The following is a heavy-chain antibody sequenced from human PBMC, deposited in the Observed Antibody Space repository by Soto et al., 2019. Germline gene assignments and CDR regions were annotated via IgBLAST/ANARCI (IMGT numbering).Heavy chain of an antibody. CDR3: ARRAFGSSRSFDI. CDR2: ISDSGGLT. D-gene: IGHD6-6*01. CDR1: GFAFSSHP. Sequence: GGSLRLSCAASGFAFSSHPMSWVRQAPERGLEWVSGISDSGGLTYNADSVKGRFTISRDNSKNTLYLQMNSLRAEDTALYYCARRAFGSSRSFDIWGQGIMVTVSS. J-gene: IGHJ3*02. V-gene: IGHV3-23*01.